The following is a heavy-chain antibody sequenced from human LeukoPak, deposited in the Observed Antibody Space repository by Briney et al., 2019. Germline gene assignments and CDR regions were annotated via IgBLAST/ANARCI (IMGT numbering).Heavy chain of an antibody. J-gene: IGHJ4*02. CDR2: INPTGDST. CDR1: GYTFTSYY. Sequence: ASVKVSCKASGYTFTSYYMHWVRQAPGQGLEWMGLINPTGDSTGYAQKFQGRVTMTRDMSTSTDFMELSSLRSEDTAVYYCARDLRNYYDSSGTHSPIFDYWGQGTLVTVSS. D-gene: IGHD3-22*01. CDR3: ARDLRNYYDSSGTHSPIFDY. V-gene: IGHV1-46*01.